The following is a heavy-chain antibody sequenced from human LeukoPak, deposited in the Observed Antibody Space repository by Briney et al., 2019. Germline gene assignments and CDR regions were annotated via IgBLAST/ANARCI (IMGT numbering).Heavy chain of an antibody. CDR1: GFTFDDYA. CDR3: AKVVMVYATNDAFDI. D-gene: IGHD2-8*01. J-gene: IGHJ3*02. Sequence: PGRSLRLSCAASGFTFDDYAMHWVRQAPGKGLDWVSGISWNSGSIGYADSVKGRFTISRDNAKNSLYLQMNSLRAEDTALYYCAKVVMVYATNDAFDIWAKGQRSPSLQ. V-gene: IGHV3-9*01. CDR2: ISWNSGSI.